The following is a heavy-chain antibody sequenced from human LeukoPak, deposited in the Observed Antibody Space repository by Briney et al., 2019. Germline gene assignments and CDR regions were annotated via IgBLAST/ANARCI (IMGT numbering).Heavy chain of an antibody. Sequence: GGSLRLSCAASGFTFSSYGMHWVRQAPGKGLEWVAVISYDGSNKYYADSVKGRFTISRDNSKNTLYLQMNSLRAEDTAVYYCAKTLVVLYYFDYWGQGTLVTVSS. D-gene: IGHD6-6*01. V-gene: IGHV3-30*18. CDR3: AKTLVVLYYFDY. J-gene: IGHJ4*02. CDR1: GFTFSSYG. CDR2: ISYDGSNK.